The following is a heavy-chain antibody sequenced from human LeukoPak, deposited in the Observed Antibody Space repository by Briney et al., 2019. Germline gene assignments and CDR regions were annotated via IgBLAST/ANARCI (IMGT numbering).Heavy chain of an antibody. V-gene: IGHV1-2*02. Sequence: ASVKVSCKASGYTFSGYYMHWVRQAPGQGLEWMGWINPNSGDTKYAQSFRGRVTMTRDTSISTAYMELSRLRSDDTAVYYCARVDSGYSYGTLGYYYYMDVWGKGTTVTVSS. CDR2: INPNSGDT. CDR3: ARVDSGYSYGTLGYYYYMDV. CDR1: GYTFSGYY. J-gene: IGHJ6*03. D-gene: IGHD5-18*01.